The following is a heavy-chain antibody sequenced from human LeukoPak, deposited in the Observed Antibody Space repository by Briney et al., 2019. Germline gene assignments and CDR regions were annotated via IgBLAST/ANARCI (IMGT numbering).Heavy chain of an antibody. CDR3: ARDRPPGEWLTYYYYGMDV. V-gene: IGHV1-46*01. D-gene: IGHD3-3*01. J-gene: IGHJ6*02. CDR2: INPSGGST. CDR1: GYTFTSYY. Sequence: GASVKVSCMASGYTFTSYYMHWVRQAPGQGLEWMGIINPSGGSTSYAQKFQGRVTMTRDTSTSTVYMELSSLRSEDTAVYYCARDRPPGEWLTYYYYGMDVWGQGTTVTVSS.